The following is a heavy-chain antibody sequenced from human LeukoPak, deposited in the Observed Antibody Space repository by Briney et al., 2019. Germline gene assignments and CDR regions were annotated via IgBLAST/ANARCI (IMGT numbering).Heavy chain of an antibody. J-gene: IGHJ2*01. Sequence: ASVKVSCKASGGTFSSYAIYWVRQAPGQGLEWMGGIIPIFGTANYAQKFQGRVTITADESTSAAYMELSSLRSEDTAVYYCARVYSSSPHHYWYFDLWGRGTLVTVSS. CDR3: ARVYSSSPHHYWYFDL. CDR1: GGTFSSYA. V-gene: IGHV1-69*13. D-gene: IGHD6-6*01. CDR2: IIPIFGTA.